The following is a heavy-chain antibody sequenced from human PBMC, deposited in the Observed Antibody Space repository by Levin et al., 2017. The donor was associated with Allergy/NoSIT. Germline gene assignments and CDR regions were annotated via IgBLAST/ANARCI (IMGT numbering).Heavy chain of an antibody. CDR1: GFIFDDYA. V-gene: IGHV3-43D*03. D-gene: IGHD4-17*01. CDR2: VSWDGGSA. CDR3: AKDKLSHAPSVIDY. Sequence: GGSLRLSCAASGFIFDDYAMHWVRQAPGKGLEWVSLVSWDGGSAYYADSVKGRFTISRDNSKNSLYLQMHTLRAEDTALYYCAKDKLSHAPSVIDYWGQGTLVTVSS. J-gene: IGHJ4*02.